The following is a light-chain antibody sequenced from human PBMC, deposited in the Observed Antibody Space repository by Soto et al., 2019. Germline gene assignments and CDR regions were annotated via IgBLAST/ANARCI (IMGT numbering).Light chain of an antibody. CDR1: SSNIGAGYD. V-gene: IGLV1-40*01. Sequence: QSVLTQPPSVSGAPGQRVTISCTGSSSNIGAGYDVHWYRQLPGTAPKLLIYGNNNRPSGVPDRFSGSKSGTSASLAITGLQAEDEADYYCQSYDSSLSGSNVVFGGGTKVTVL. CDR2: GNN. CDR3: QSYDSSLSGSNVV. J-gene: IGLJ2*01.